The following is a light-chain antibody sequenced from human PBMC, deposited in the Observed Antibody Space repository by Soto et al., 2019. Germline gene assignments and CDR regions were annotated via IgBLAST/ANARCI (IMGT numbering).Light chain of an antibody. J-gene: IGKJ1*01. Sequence: EVVLTQAPGTLSLSRGERATLPCRASERIYSAYLGWYQQKPGKAPRLLIYGASSRATGIPDTFSGSGSGTDFTLTISSLEPEDFAVYYCQQYGSSGTFGQGTKVDIK. CDR3: QQYGSSGT. CDR2: GAS. V-gene: IGKV3-20*01. CDR1: ERIYSAY.